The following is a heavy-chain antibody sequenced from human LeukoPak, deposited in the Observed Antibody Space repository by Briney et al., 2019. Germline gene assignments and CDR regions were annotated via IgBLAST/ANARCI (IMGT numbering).Heavy chain of an antibody. J-gene: IGHJ4*02. CDR2: ITPGGGT. CDR1: GYTFTTYA. V-gene: IGHV1-2*02. CDR3: ARDRYGDGFAHLDY. Sequence: ASVKVSCKASGYTFTTYAIHWVRQAPRQRLEWMGWITPGGGTNYPQKFQGRVAITWDTSITTPYMDLSRLTSDDTAVYYCARDRYGDGFAHLDYWGQGALVTVSS. D-gene: IGHD5-24*01.